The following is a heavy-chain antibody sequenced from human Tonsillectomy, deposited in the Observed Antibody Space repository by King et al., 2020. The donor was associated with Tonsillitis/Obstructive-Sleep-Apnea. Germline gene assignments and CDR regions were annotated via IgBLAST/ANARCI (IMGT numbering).Heavy chain of an antibody. Sequence: QLVQSGGGLVQPGGSLRLSCAASGFTFSDHYMDWVRQAPGKGLEWVGRTRNKANSYTTEYAASVKGRFTISRDDSKNSLYLQMNSLKSEDTAVYYCARVRCCCCYYDLDPWGQGTLVTVSS. CDR1: GFTFSDHY. V-gene: IGHV3-72*01. D-gene: IGHD3-22*01. J-gene: IGHJ5*02. CDR3: ARVRCCCCYYDLDP. CDR2: TRNKANSYTT.